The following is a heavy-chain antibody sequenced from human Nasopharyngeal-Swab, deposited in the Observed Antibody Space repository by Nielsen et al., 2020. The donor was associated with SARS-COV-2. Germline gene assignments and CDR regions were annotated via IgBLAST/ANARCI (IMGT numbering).Heavy chain of an antibody. CDR3: ATARAYNYGPSFDY. CDR2: ITEDGSEK. J-gene: IGHJ4*02. D-gene: IGHD5-18*01. Sequence: GESLKISCAASGLTFSGYWMSWVRQAPGKGLEWVANITEDGSEKYYVDSVKGRFTISRDNAKNSLSLQMSSLRVEDTAVYYCATARAYNYGPSFDYWGQGTLVTVSS. CDR1: GLTFSGYW. V-gene: IGHV3-7*03.